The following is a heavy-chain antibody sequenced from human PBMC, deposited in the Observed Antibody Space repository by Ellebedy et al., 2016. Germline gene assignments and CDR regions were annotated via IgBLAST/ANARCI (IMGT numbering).Heavy chain of an antibody. CDR3: VRSAGTQDAFDL. CDR1: GYNLTDYW. J-gene: IGHJ3*01. CDR2: IAPSDSYS. Sequence: ASVKVSCKGSGYNLTDYWISWVRQMPGKGLEWMGRIAPSDSYSNHSPSFQGHVTISADKSINPAYLQWSSLKASDTAIYYCVRSAGTQDAFDLWGQGTMVTVSS. D-gene: IGHD1-14*01. V-gene: IGHV5-10-1*01.